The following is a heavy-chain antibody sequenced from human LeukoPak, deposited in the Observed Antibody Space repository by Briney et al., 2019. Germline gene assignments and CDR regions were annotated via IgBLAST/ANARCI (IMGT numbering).Heavy chain of an antibody. D-gene: IGHD5/OR15-5a*01. Sequence: SETLSLTCAVYGGSFSDYYWSWIRQPPGKGLEWIGEINHSGSANYNPSLKSRVTISLDTSKNQYSLKLNSVTAADTAVYYCASDVSTQDWFDPWGQGTLATVSS. CDR3: ASDVSTQDWFDP. CDR1: GGSFSDYY. V-gene: IGHV4-34*01. J-gene: IGHJ5*02. CDR2: INHSGSA.